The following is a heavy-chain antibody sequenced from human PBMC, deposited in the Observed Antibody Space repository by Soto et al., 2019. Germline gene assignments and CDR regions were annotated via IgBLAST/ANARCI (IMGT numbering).Heavy chain of an antibody. CDR2: IFYRGTT. J-gene: IGHJ4*02. CDR3: ARARSRWELFFDY. D-gene: IGHD1-26*01. CDR1: GGSISSGDTY. Sequence: QVQLQESGPGLVKPSQTLSLTCTVSGGSISSGDTYWSWIRQTPGKGLEWIGYIFYRGTTDYNPYLESRITISVDTSENQFSLKLTSVTAADTAVYYCARARSRWELFFDYWGQGTLVTVSS. V-gene: IGHV4-30-4*01.